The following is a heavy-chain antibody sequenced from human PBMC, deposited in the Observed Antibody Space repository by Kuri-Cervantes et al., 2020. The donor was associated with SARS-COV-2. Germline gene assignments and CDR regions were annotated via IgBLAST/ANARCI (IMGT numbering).Heavy chain of an antibody. V-gene: IGHV4-39*07. CDR2: IYYSGST. J-gene: IGHJ4*02. D-gene: IGHD5-18*01. CDR1: GGSISSSSYY. CDR3: ARDYSNYFDY. Sequence: SETLSLTCTVSGGSISSSSYYWGWIRQPPGKGLEWIGSIYYSGSTYYNPSLKSRVTISVDTSKNQFSLKLSSVTAADTAVYFCARDYSNYFDYWGQGTLVTVSS.